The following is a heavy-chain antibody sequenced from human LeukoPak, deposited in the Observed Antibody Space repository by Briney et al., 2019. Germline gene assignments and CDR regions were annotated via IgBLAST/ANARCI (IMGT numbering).Heavy chain of an antibody. CDR2: INTDGSST. CDR3: TRHLSGTYYGRFDY. V-gene: IGHV3-74*01. J-gene: IGHJ4*02. CDR1: GFTFSSYW. Sequence: GAPLGLSCAASGFTFSSYWMHWVRQAPGKALLWVSRINTDGSSTNFADSVRGRFTISRDNAKNTLYLQMNRLRAEDTAVYYCTRHLSGTYYGRFDYWGQGTLVTASS. D-gene: IGHD1-26*01.